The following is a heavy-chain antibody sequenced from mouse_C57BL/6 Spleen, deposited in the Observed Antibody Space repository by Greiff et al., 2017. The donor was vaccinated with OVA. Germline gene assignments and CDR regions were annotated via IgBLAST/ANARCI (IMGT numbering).Heavy chain of an antibody. CDR3: ARDSGTGAMDY. Sequence: EVHLVESGGGLVKPGGSLKLSCAASGFTFSSYAMSWVRQTPEKRLEWVATISDGGSYTYYPDNVKGRFTISRDNAKNNLYLQLRHLKSEDTAMYYCARDSGTGAMDYWGQGTSVTVSS. J-gene: IGHJ4*01. CDR2: ISDGGSYT. D-gene: IGHD4-1*01. CDR1: GFTFSSYA. V-gene: IGHV5-4*01.